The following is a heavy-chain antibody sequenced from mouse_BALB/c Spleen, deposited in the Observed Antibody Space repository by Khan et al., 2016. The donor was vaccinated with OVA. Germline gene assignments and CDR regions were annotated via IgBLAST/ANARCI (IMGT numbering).Heavy chain of an antibody. J-gene: IGHJ2*01. Sequence: EVQLQQSGPELVKPGASVKISCKASGYSFTGYFMNWVMQSHGKSLEWIGRINPHIGGTFYNQKFKDKATLTVDESSSTAHMELRSLASEDSAVYYCARKNGSDFDYWGQGTTLTVSS. CDR3: ARKNGSDFDY. V-gene: IGHV1-20*02. D-gene: IGHD1-1*01. CDR2: INPHIGGT. CDR1: GYSFTGYF.